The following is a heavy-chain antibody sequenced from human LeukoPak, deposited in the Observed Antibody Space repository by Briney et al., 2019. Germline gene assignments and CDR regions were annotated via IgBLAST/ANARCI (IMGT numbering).Heavy chain of an antibody. D-gene: IGHD3-3*01. J-gene: IGHJ3*02. V-gene: IGHV3-48*01. Sequence: PGGSLRLSCAASGFTFSVYGMHWVRQAPGKGLEWVSYISSSSSTIYYADSVKGRFTISRDNAKNSLYLQMNSLRAEDTAVYYCARGFFYDFWSGYPHDAFDIWGQGTMVTVSS. CDR2: ISSSSSTI. CDR3: ARGFFYDFWSGYPHDAFDI. CDR1: GFTFSVYG.